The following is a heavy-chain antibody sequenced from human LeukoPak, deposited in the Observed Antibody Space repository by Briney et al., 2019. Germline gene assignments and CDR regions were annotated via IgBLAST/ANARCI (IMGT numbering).Heavy chain of an antibody. J-gene: IGHJ6*04. CDR3: ARGKDDILTGYRMDV. D-gene: IGHD3-9*01. CDR2: IYHSGSA. Sequence: SETLSLTCGVSGGSISSNNWWSWVRQPPGQGLEWIGEIYHSGSANYNPSLKSRVTISVDTSKNQFSLKLSSVTAADTAVYYCARGKDDILTGYRMDVWGKGTTVTISS. CDR1: GGSISSNNW. V-gene: IGHV4-4*02.